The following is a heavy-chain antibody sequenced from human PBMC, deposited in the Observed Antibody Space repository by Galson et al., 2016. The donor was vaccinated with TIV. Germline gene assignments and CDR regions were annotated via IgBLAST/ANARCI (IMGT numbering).Heavy chain of an antibody. J-gene: IGHJ3*02. CDR1: GGSINSGGYY. D-gene: IGHD4-17*01. V-gene: IGHV4-31*03. CDR2: IYYSGTT. Sequence: SLTCTVSGGSINSGGYYWSWLRQHPGKGLEWIGYIYYSGTTQYNPSLKSRVTISVDTSKTQFSLSLSSVTAADTAVYYCARDKNDYGVDAFDIWGQGTMVIVSS. CDR3: ARDKNDYGVDAFDI.